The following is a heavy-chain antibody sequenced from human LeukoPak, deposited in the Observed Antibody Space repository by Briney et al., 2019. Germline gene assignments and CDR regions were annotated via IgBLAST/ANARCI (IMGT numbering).Heavy chain of an antibody. CDR2: IYPGDPDT. CDR1: GYSFTSYW. J-gene: IGHJ3*02. CDR3: ARRTTVVTPGAFDI. D-gene: IGHD4-23*01. Sequence: GESLKISCKGSGYSFTSYWLGWVRQMPGKGLEWMGIIYPGDPDTRYSPSFQGQVTISADKSISTAYLQWSSLKASDTAMYYCARRTTVVTPGAFDIWGQGTMVTVSS. V-gene: IGHV5-51*01.